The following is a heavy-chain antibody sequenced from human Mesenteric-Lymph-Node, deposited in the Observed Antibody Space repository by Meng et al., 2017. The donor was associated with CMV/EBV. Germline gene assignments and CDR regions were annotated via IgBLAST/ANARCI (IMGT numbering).Heavy chain of an antibody. Sequence: GESLKISCAASGLTFSSHWMSWVRQAPGKGLEWVAVISYDGSNKYYADSVKGRFTISRDNSKNTLYLQMNSLRAEDTAVYYCARDGLYGFDYWGQGTLVTVS. CDR2: ISYDGSNK. D-gene: IGHD3-10*01. J-gene: IGHJ4*02. CDR3: ARDGLYGFDY. CDR1: GLTFSSHW. V-gene: IGHV3-30*03.